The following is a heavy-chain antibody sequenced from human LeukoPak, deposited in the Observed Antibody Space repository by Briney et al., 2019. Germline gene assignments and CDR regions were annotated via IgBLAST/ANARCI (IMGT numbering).Heavy chain of an antibody. V-gene: IGHV4-39*07. Sequence: SETLSLTCTVSGGSISSSSYYWGWIRQPPGKGLEWIGKINHSGSTNYSPSLKSRVTISIDTSKNQFSLKLNSMTAADTAVYYCARGEGARDGYNYAGPFYFDYWGHGTLVTVSS. CDR1: GGSISSSSYY. J-gene: IGHJ4*01. D-gene: IGHD5-24*01. CDR3: ARGEGARDGYNYAGPFYFDY. CDR2: INHSGST.